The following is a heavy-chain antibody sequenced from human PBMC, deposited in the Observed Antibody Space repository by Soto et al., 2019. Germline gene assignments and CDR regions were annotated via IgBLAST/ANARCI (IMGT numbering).Heavy chain of an antibody. Sequence: EVQLVESGRGLVQPGGSLRLCCAASGFSFSTYSMNWVRQAPGKGLEWVSYISSRSYTIYYIDSVKGRFTISRDNAKSSLYLQMNSLRDEDTAVYYCARGGSSSDNGMDVWGQGTTVTVSS. CDR3: ARGGSSSDNGMDV. D-gene: IGHD6-6*01. V-gene: IGHV3-48*02. CDR2: ISSRSYTI. J-gene: IGHJ6*02. CDR1: GFSFSTYS.